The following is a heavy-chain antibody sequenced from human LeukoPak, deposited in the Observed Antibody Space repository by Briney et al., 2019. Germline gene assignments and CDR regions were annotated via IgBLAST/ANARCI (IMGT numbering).Heavy chain of an antibody. CDR3: ARAPLYMDV. CDR2: INHSGST. CDR1: GGSFSGYY. J-gene: IGHJ6*03. V-gene: IGHV4-34*01. Sequence: SETLSLTCAVYGGSFSGYYWSWIRQPPGKGLEWIGEINHSGSTNYNPSLKSRVTISVDTSKNQFSLKLSSVTAADTAVYYCARAPLYMDVWGKGTTVTVSS.